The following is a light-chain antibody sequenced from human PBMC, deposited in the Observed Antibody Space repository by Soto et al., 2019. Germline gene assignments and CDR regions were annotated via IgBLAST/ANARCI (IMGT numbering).Light chain of an antibody. J-gene: IGKJ2*01. Sequence: DFVMTQSPRSLPVTPGGPASISCRSSQSLLHSNGYNYLDWYLQKPGQSPQLLIYLGSTRASGVPDRFSRSGSCTYFTRTIRRVAADDVGVYYCIAGLQAPYTVGQGTKVEIK. CDR3: IAGLQAPYT. CDR1: QSLLHSNGYNY. CDR2: LGS. V-gene: IGKV2-28*01.